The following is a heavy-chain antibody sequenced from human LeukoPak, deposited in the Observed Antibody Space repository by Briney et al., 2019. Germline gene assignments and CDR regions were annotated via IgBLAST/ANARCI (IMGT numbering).Heavy chain of an antibody. J-gene: IGHJ2*01. V-gene: IGHV4-61*01. CDR2: IYYSGST. D-gene: IGHD4-23*01. Sequence: SETLSLTCTVSGYSISSGYFWGWIRQPPGKGLEWIGYIYYSGSTNYNPSLKSRVTISVDTSKNQFSLKLSSVTAADTAVYYCARDPSEVRHGGGYFDLWGRGTLVTVSS. CDR3: ARDPSEVRHGGGYFDL. CDR1: GYSISSGYF.